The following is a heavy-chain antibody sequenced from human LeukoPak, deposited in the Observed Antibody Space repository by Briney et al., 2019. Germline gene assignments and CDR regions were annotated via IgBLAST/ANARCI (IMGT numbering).Heavy chain of an antibody. CDR2: IYYSGST. V-gene: IGHV4-59*01. J-gene: IGHJ4*02. Sequence: SGTLSLTCTVSGGSISSYYWSWIRQPPGKGLEWIGYIYYSGSTNYNPSLKSRVSISVDTSKNQFSLKLGSVTAADTAVYYCARRMPAGTVDYWGQGTLVTVSS. CDR1: GGSISSYY. CDR3: ARRMPAGTVDY. D-gene: IGHD6-19*01.